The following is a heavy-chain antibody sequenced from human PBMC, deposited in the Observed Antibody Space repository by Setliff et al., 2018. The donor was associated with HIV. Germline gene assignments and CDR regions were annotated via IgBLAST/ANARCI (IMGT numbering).Heavy chain of an antibody. CDR3: AREATMINAFDI. J-gene: IGHJ3*02. Sequence: SETLSLTCAVYGGSFSGYYWSWIRQPPGKGLEWIGEINHSGSTNYNPSLKSRVTISVDTSKNQFSLKLSSVTAADTAVYYCAREATMINAFDIWGQGTMVTV. CDR2: INHSGST. CDR1: GGSFSGYY. V-gene: IGHV4-34*01. D-gene: IGHD3-22*01.